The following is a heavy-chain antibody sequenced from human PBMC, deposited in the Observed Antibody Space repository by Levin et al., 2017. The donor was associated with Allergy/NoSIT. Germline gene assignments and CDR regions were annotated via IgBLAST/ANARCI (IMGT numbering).Heavy chain of an antibody. J-gene: IGHJ4*02. CDR1: GYTFKKYA. Sequence: GESLKISCKASGYTFKKYAITWVRQAPGQGLEWMGWISTYNGDTKYAQNLQDRVTLTTDASTSTVYMELRSLRSDDTAVYFCARDPSNTSGRYIYFDYWGQGTLVTVSS. D-gene: IGHD6-19*01. CDR3: ARDPSNTSGRYIYFDY. CDR2: ISTYNGDT. V-gene: IGHV1-18*01.